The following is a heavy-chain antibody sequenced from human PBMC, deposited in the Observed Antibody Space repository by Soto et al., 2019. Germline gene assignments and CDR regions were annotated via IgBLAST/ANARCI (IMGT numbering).Heavy chain of an antibody. CDR3: ARVRGSGSYYKRFDP. Sequence: PSETLSLTCTVSGGSISSGGYYWSWIRQHPGKGLEWIGYIYYSGSTYYNPSLKSRVTISVDTSKNQFSLKLSSVTAADTAVYYCARVRGSGSYYKRFDPWGQGTLVTAPQ. J-gene: IGHJ5*02. D-gene: IGHD3-10*01. CDR2: IYYSGST. CDR1: GGSISSGGYY. V-gene: IGHV4-31*03.